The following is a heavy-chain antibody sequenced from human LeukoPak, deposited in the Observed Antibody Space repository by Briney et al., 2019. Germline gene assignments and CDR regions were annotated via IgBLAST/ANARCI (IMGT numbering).Heavy chain of an antibody. J-gene: IGHJ5*02. CDR2: IYTSGST. CDR3: ARLIGALVGATAVGYNWFDP. D-gene: IGHD1-26*01. Sequence: PSETLSLTCTVSGGSISSGSYYWSWIRQPAGKGLEWIGRIYTSGSTNYNPSLKSRVTISVDTSKNQFSLKLSSVTAADTAVYYCARLIGALVGATAVGYNWFDPWGQGTLVTVSS. CDR1: GGSISSGSYY. V-gene: IGHV4-61*02.